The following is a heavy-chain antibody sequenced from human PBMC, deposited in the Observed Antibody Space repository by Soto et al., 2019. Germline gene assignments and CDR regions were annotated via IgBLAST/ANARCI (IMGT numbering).Heavy chain of an antibody. CDR3: TRDASRDSSARGWFDP. V-gene: IGHV3-21*01. CDR2: ISSNSAYI. D-gene: IGHD6-13*01. CDR1: GFTFSNSW. Sequence: PGGSLRLSCAASGFTFSNSWMHWVRQAPGKGLEWVSTISSNSAYIYYTDALRGRFTISRDNAKNSLHLQMNSLRAEDTAVYYCTRDASRDSSARGWFDPWGPGTLVTVSS. J-gene: IGHJ5*02.